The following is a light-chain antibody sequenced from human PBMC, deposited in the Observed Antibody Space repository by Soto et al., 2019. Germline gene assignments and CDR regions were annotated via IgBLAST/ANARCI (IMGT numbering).Light chain of an antibody. J-gene: IGKJ4*01. CDR3: QKYNSAPVLT. V-gene: IGKV1-27*01. CDR2: AAS. Sequence: DIQMTQSPSSLSASVGDRVTITCRASQGISNYLALYQQKPGKVPKLLIYAASTLQSGVPSRFSGSGSGTDFTLTISSLQPEDVATYYCQKYNSAPVLTFGGGTKVEIK. CDR1: QGISNY.